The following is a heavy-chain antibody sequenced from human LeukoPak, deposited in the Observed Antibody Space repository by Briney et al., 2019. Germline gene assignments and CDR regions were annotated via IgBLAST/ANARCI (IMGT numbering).Heavy chain of an antibody. CDR3: AREAYGSGSLSNWFDP. Sequence: PSETLSLTCTVSGGSISSYYWSWIRQPPGKGLEWIGYIYYSGSTNYNPSLKSRVTISVDTSKNQFSLKLSSVTAADTAVYYCAREAYGSGSLSNWFDPWGQGTLVTVSS. J-gene: IGHJ5*02. V-gene: IGHV4-59*01. CDR2: IYYSGST. D-gene: IGHD3-10*01. CDR1: GGSISSYY.